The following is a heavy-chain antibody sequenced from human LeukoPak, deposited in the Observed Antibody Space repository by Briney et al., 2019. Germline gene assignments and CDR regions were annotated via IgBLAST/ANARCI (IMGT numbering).Heavy chain of an antibody. D-gene: IGHD1-14*01. CDR3: ASGGIPPDY. Sequence: QPGRSLRLSCAASGFTFSRFGMHWVRQAPGKGLEWVAIVWASGDKKYYADSVQGRFTISRDNAKNTLYLQMNSLRAEDTAVYYCASGGIPPDYWGQGTLVTVSS. J-gene: IGHJ4*02. CDR1: GFTFSRFG. V-gene: IGHV3-33*08. CDR2: VWASGDKK.